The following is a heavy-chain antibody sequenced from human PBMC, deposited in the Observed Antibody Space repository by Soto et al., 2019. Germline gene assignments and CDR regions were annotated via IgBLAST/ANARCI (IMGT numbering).Heavy chain of an antibody. CDR3: ARGTVTGSEYNYYYYGMDV. Sequence: SVKVSCKASGYTFTSYYMHWVRQAPGQGLEWMGGIIPIFGTTNYAQKLQGRVKLTADESTRTAYMELSTLRSEDTAVYYCARGTVTGSEYNYYYYGMDVWGQGTTVTVSS. CDR1: GYTFTSYY. V-gene: IGHV1-69*13. D-gene: IGHD1-1*01. CDR2: IIPIFGTT. J-gene: IGHJ6*02.